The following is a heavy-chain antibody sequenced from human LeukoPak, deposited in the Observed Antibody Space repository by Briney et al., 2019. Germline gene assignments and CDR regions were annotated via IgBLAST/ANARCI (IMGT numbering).Heavy chain of an antibody. CDR2: TSSKTDGGTT. CDR3: TTSSFIAAADFDY. J-gene: IGHJ4*02. V-gene: IGHV3-15*01. Sequence: GGSLRLSCAASGFTFSNAWMSWVRQAPGKGLEWVGRTSSKTDGGTTDYAAPVKGRFTISRDDSKNTLYLQMNSLKTEDTAVYYCTTSSFIAAADFDYWGQGTLVTVSS. D-gene: IGHD6-13*01. CDR1: GFTFSNAW.